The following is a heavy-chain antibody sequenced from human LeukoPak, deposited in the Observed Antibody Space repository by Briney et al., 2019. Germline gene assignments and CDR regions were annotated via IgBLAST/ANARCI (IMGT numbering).Heavy chain of an antibody. V-gene: IGHV4-61*08. D-gene: IGHD5-24*01. CDR1: GGSISSGGYY. CDR2: IYYSGST. Sequence: SETLSLTCTVSGGSISSGGYYWSWIRQHPGKGLEWIGYIYYSGSTYYNPSLKSRVTISVDTSKNQFSLKLSSVTAADTAVYYCARAGRWLQSDAFDIWGQGTMVTVSS. J-gene: IGHJ3*02. CDR3: ARAGRWLQSDAFDI.